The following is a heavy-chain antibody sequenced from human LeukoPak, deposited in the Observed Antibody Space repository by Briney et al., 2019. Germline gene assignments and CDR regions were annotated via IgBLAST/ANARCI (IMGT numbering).Heavy chain of an antibody. CDR1: GYTYTGYY. D-gene: IGHD2-2*01. J-gene: IGHJ5*02. CDR3: ARDSVVVVVPPPTTSFDP. Sequence: ASVKVSCKAPGYTYTGYYMHWVRQAPGQGLEWMGWINPNSGGTNYAQKFQGRVTMTRDTSISTAYMELSRLRSDDTAVNYCARDSVVVVVPPPTTSFDPWGQGTLVTVSS. V-gene: IGHV1-2*02. CDR2: INPNSGGT.